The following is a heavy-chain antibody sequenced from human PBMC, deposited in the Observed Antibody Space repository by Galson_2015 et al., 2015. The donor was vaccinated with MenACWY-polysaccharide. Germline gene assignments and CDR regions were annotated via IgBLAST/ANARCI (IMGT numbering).Heavy chain of an antibody. CDR3: ARVGFYASSGYSLNAFDI. J-gene: IGHJ3*02. D-gene: IGHD3-22*01. Sequence: SVKVSCKASGYTFISYDFNWVRQATGQGLEWMGWMNPNSGNTGYAQKFQGRVTMTRNTSISTAYMELSSLRSEDTAVYYCARVGFYASSGYSLNAFDISGQGTMVTVSS. CDR1: GYTFISYD. V-gene: IGHV1-8*01. CDR2: MNPNSGNT.